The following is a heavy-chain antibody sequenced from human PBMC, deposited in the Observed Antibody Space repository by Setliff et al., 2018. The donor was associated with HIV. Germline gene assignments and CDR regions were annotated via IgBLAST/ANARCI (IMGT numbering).Heavy chain of an antibody. Sequence: KPSETLSLTCAVSGYSITNGYYWAWIRQPPGKGLEWIASIYHSGITYYNPSLKSRVTISLDMSTSQFSLRLSSVTAADTAVYYCASLYNWNPRGEVGGAFDIWGQGTMVTVSS. CDR3: ASLYNWNPRGEVGGAFDI. D-gene: IGHD1-20*01. J-gene: IGHJ3*02. V-gene: IGHV4-38-2*01. CDR2: IYHSGIT. CDR1: GYSITNGYY.